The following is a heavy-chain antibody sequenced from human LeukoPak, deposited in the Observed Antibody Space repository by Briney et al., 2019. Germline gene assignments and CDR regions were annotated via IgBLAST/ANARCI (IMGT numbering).Heavy chain of an antibody. D-gene: IGHD3-22*01. V-gene: IGHV3-48*01. J-gene: IGHJ4*02. CDR3: ARAGSVGDYFYGHAAYYFDY. CDR1: GFTFSSYS. CDR2: ISSSSSTI. Sequence: GGSLRLSCAASGFTFSSYSMNWVRQAPGKGLEWVSYISSSSSTIYYADSVKGRFTISRDNAKNSLYLQMNSLSAEDTAVYYCARAGSVGDYFYGHAAYYFDYWGQGTLVTVSS.